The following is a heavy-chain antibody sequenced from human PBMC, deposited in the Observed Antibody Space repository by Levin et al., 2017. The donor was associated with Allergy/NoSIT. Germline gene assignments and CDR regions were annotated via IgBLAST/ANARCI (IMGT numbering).Heavy chain of an antibody. D-gene: IGHD3-10*01. Sequence: GGSLRLSCKGSGYSFTSYWISWVRQMPGKGLEWMGKIDPSDSYTNYSPSFQGHVTSSSDKSISTAYLQWSSLKASDTAIYYCARHSGTWLGDIDYFDYWGQGTLVTVSS. V-gene: IGHV5-10-1*01. CDR2: IDPSDSYT. CDR1: GYSFTSYW. CDR3: ARHSGTWLGDIDYFDY. J-gene: IGHJ4*02.